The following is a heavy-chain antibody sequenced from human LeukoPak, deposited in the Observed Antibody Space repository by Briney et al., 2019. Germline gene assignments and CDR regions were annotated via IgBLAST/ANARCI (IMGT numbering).Heavy chain of an antibody. Sequence: SVKVSCKASGGTFSSYAISWVRQAPGQGLEWVGRIIPILGIANYAQKFQGRVTITADKSTSTAYMELSSLRSEDTAVYYCARDVSNLVRGNYWGQGTLVTVSS. V-gene: IGHV1-69*04. J-gene: IGHJ4*02. CDR3: ARDVSNLVRGNY. CDR2: IIPILGIA. CDR1: GGTFSSYA. D-gene: IGHD3-10*01.